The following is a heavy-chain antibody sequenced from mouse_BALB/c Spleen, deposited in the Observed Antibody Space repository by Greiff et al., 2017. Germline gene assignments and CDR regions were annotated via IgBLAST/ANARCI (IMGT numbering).Heavy chain of an antibody. Sequence: EVKLVESGGDLVKPGGSLKLSCAASGFTFSSYGMSWVRQTPDKRLEWVATISDGGSYTYYPDSVKGRFTISRDNAKNNLYLQMSSLKSEDTAMYYCASDGYSFAYWGQGTLVTVSA. J-gene: IGHJ3*01. CDR2: ISDGGSYT. D-gene: IGHD2-3*01. V-gene: IGHV5-6*01. CDR3: ASDGYSFAY. CDR1: GFTFSSYG.